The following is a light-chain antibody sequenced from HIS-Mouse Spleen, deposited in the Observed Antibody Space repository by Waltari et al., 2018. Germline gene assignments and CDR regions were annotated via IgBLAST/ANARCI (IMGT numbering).Light chain of an antibody. V-gene: IGLV2-23*01. CDR3: CSYAGSYTSV. J-gene: IGLJ2*01. Sequence: QPALTQPASASGSPGQSITISCTGTILAVWRSNRLSWYQQHQGKAPKLLLYEGSKRPSGVSNRFSGSKSGNTASLTISGLQAEDEADYYCCSYAGSYTSVFGGGTKLTVL. CDR1: ILAVWRSNR. CDR2: EGS.